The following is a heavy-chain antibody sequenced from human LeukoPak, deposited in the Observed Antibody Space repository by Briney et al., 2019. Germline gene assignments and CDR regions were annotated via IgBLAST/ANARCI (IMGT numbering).Heavy chain of an antibody. D-gene: IGHD4-17*01. J-gene: IGHJ4*02. Sequence: PGRSLRLSCAASGFTFDDYAMHWVRQAPGKGLEWVSGISWNSGSIGYADSVKGRFTISRDNAKNSLYLQMNSLRAEDTALYYCAKSRSTVTTEGTFDYWGRGTLVTVSS. CDR2: ISWNSGSI. V-gene: IGHV3-9*01. CDR1: GFTFDDYA. CDR3: AKSRSTVTTEGTFDY.